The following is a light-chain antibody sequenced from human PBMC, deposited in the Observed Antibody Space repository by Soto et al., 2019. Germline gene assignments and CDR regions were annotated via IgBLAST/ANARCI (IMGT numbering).Light chain of an antibody. V-gene: IGKV4-1*01. CDR2: WAS. CDR3: QQYFTSPWT. Sequence: DIVMTQSPDSLAVSLGERATFNCKSSQSILDRSKNKYYLAWYQQKSGQPPKLLMYWASLRESGVPDRFTGSGSGTDFTLAISSLQAEYVAVYYCQQYFTSPWTFGKGTKVEI. J-gene: IGKJ1*01. CDR1: QSILDRSKNKYY.